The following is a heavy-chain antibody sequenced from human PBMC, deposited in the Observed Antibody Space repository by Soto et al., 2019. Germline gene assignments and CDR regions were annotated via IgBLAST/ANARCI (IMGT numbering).Heavy chain of an antibody. J-gene: IGHJ4*02. CDR1: GGSFSGYY. CDR2: INHSGST. V-gene: IGHV4-34*01. CDR3: ARGVGKRQQLPPDY. D-gene: IGHD6-13*01. Sequence: PSETLSLTCAVYGGSFSGYYWSWIRQPPGKGLEWIGEINHSGSTNYNPSLKSRVTISVDTSKNQFSLKLSSVTAADTAVYYCARGVGKRQQLPPDYWGPGTLLTVSS.